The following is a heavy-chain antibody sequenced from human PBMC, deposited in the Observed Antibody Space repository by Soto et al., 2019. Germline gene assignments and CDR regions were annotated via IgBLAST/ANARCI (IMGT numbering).Heavy chain of an antibody. D-gene: IGHD4-4*01. Sequence: GGSLRLSCATSGFSFSNYAMSWVRQAPGKGLEWVAGITSTGYTYYVESLKGRFTISRDNSKNTVSLQMNSLRAEDTAVYYCAKDLIDYSISYFDYWGQGTLVTVSS. CDR2: ITSTGYT. J-gene: IGHJ4*02. CDR1: GFSFSNYA. V-gene: IGHV3-23*01. CDR3: AKDLIDYSISYFDY.